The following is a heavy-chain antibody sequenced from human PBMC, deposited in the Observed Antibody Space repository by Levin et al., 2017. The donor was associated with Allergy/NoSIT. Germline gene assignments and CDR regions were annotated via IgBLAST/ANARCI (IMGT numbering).Heavy chain of an antibody. D-gene: IGHD5-12*01. V-gene: IGHV4-61*08. J-gene: IGHJ4*02. CDR1: XGDARWGGYD. Sequence: SQTLSLTCXXXXGDARWGGYDWGWVRQHPGKGLEWIGYRYYSGSTSYNPSLKSRVTISADTSKNQFSLKLTSVTAADTAVYYCARDRSGSYFDYWGQGTLVTVSS. CDR2: RYYSGST. CDR3: ARDRSGSYFDY.